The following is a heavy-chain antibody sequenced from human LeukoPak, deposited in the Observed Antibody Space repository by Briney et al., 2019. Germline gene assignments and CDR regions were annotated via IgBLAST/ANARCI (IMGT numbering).Heavy chain of an antibody. CDR3: ASNGRVAVAGTGIDY. Sequence: GGSLRLSCAASGFTFSSYGMHWVRQAPGKGLEWVAFIRYDGSNKYYADSVKGRFTISRDNSKNTLYLQMNSLRAEDTAVYYCASNGRVAVAGTGIDYWGQGTLVTVSS. J-gene: IGHJ4*02. CDR1: GFTFSSYG. D-gene: IGHD6-19*01. CDR2: IRYDGSNK. V-gene: IGHV3-30*02.